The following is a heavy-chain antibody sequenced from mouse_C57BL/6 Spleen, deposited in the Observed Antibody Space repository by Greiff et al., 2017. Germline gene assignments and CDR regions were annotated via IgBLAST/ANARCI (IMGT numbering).Heavy chain of an antibody. CDR1: GYTFTDYY. Sequence: VQLQQSGPELVKPGASVKISCKASGYTFTDYYMNWVKQSHGKSLEWIGDINPNNGGTSYNQKFKGKATLTVDKSSSTAYMELRSLTSEDSAVYYCARGEYYGSSYDAMDYWGQGTSVTVSS. V-gene: IGHV1-26*01. J-gene: IGHJ4*01. CDR2: INPNNGGT. CDR3: ARGEYYGSSYDAMDY. D-gene: IGHD1-1*01.